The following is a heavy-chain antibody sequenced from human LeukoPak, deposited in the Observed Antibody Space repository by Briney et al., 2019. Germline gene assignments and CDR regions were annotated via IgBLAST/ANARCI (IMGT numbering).Heavy chain of an antibody. Sequence: SETLSLTCAVYGGSFSGYYWSWIRQPPGKGLEWIGEINHSGSTNYNPSLKSRVTISVDTSKNQFSLKLSSVTAADTAVYYCARVYGYYDFWSGYYTHWFDPWGQGTLVTVS. V-gene: IGHV4-34*01. J-gene: IGHJ5*02. CDR2: INHSGST. D-gene: IGHD3-3*01. CDR3: ARVYGYYDFWSGYYTHWFDP. CDR1: GGSFSGYY.